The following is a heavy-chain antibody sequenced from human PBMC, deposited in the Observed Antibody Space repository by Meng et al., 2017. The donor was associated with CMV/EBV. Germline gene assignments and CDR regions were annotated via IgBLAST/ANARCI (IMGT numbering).Heavy chain of an antibody. D-gene: IGHD5-12*01. CDR2: INWNGGST. Sequence: GESLKISCVASGFTFDDYGMSWVRQAPGKGLEWVSGINWNGGSTGYADSVKGRFTISRDNAKNSLYLQMNSLRAEDTALYYCARDRDIVATVNYYYGMDVWGQGTTVTVSS. V-gene: IGHV3-20*04. CDR1: GFTFDDYG. J-gene: IGHJ6*02. CDR3: ARDRDIVATVNYYYGMDV.